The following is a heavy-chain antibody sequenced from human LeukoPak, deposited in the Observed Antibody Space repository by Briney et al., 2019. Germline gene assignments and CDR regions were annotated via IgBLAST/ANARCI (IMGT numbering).Heavy chain of an antibody. CDR1: GFTFSSHW. Sequence: PGGSLRLSCAASGFTFSSHWMHWVRQAPGKGLMWVSRINSDGSSTYYADSVKGRFTISRDNAKDTLYLQMNSLRAEDTAVYYCARVSYGGIVGHFDYWGQGTLVTVSS. CDR2: INSDGSST. J-gene: IGHJ4*02. D-gene: IGHD1-26*01. V-gene: IGHV3-74*01. CDR3: ARVSYGGIVGHFDY.